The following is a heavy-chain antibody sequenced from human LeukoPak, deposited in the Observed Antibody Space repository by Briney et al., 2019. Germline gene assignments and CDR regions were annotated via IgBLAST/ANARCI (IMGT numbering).Heavy chain of an antibody. J-gene: IGHJ4*02. CDR3: ARGRIAARPIDY. Sequence: PSETLSLTCTVSNGSISSSSYYWGWIRQPPGKGLEWIGSIYYKGATFYKPSLRSRVTMSVDTSKNQFSLRLSSVTAADTAVYYCARGRIAARPIDYWGQGTLVTVSS. CDR1: NGSISSSSYY. CDR2: IYYKGAT. D-gene: IGHD6-6*01. V-gene: IGHV4-39*01.